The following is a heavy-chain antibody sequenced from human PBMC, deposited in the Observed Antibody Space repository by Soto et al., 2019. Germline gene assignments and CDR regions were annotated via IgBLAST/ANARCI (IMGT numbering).Heavy chain of an antibody. CDR3: AKREGQVWSRDHFYYYAMEV. J-gene: IGHJ6*02. V-gene: IGHV3-30*18. CDR2: ISHEGVMK. CDR1: GFTFESYG. Sequence: QVQLVESGGGVVQPGRSLRLSCTASGFTFESYGMHWVRQAPGKGLEWLAYISHEGVMKFYAGSVKGRFTISRDNSKNTLYLQLSSLRPDDTAVYYCAKREGQVWSRDHFYYYAMEVWGRGTTVTVSS. D-gene: IGHD3-3*01.